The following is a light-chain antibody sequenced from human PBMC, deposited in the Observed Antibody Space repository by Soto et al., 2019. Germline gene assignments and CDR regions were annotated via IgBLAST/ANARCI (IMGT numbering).Light chain of an antibody. CDR3: QHYGTSRGT. V-gene: IGKV3-20*01. J-gene: IGKJ3*01. Sequence: EIVLTQSPGTLSLSPGERATLSCRASQSVSSNSLAWYQQKPGQAPRLLIYGASRRTTGVPDRFSGSGSGTDFTLTISRLEPEDFAVYSCQHYGTSRGTFGPGTKVDI. CDR1: QSVSSNS. CDR2: GAS.